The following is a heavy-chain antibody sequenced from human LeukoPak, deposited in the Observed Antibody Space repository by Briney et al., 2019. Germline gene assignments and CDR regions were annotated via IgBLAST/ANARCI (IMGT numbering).Heavy chain of an antibody. J-gene: IGHJ2*01. CDR2: ISSSSSYI. CDR1: GFTFSSYS. V-gene: IGHV3-21*01. Sequence: GGSLRLSCAASGFTFSSYSMNWVRQAPGKGLDWVSPISSSSSYIYYADSVKGRFTISRDNAKNSLYLQMDSLRAEDTAVYYCARSPARLRPNWYFDLWGRGTLVTVSS. CDR3: ARSPARLRPNWYFDL. D-gene: IGHD4-17*01.